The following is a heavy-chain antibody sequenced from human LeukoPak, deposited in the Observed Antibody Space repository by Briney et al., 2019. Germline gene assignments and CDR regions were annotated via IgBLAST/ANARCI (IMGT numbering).Heavy chain of an antibody. CDR3: VRGADGGNSWFDT. CDR1: GFTFTDFY. Sequence: PGGSLRLSCAASGFTFTDFYMNWVRQAPGKGLEWVSWTSPTSSYMYYADSVKGRFTISRDNAKNSLYLQMNSLRAEDTALYYCVRGADGGNSWFDTWGQGTLVTVSS. J-gene: IGHJ5*02. CDR2: TSPTSSYM. D-gene: IGHD4-23*01. V-gene: IGHV3-21*04.